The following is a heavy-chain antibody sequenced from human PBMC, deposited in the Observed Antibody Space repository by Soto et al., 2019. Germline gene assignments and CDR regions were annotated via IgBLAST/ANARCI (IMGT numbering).Heavy chain of an antibody. CDR3: ASRIPRGGYEADAFDI. CDR2: IYYSGST. D-gene: IGHD5-12*01. Sequence: QLQLQESGPGLVKPSETLSLTCTVSGGSISSSSYYWGWIRQPPGKGLEWIGSIYYSGSTYYNPSLKSRVTISVDTSKNQFSLKLSSVTASDTAVYYSASRIPRGGYEADAFDIWGQGTMVTVSS. CDR1: GGSISSSSYY. J-gene: IGHJ3*02. V-gene: IGHV4-39*01.